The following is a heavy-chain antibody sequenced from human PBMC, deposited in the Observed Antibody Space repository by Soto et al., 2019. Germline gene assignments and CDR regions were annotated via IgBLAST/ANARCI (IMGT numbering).Heavy chain of an antibody. Sequence: GGSLRLSCAASGFTFSSYGIHWVRQAPGKGLEWVAVISSDGSNKYYADSVKGRFTISRDNSKNTLYLQMNSLRAEDTAVYYCANENYYDSSAYLDYWGQGTLATVSS. CDR1: GFTFSSYG. CDR2: ISSDGSNK. CDR3: ANENYYDSSAYLDY. J-gene: IGHJ4*02. D-gene: IGHD3-22*01. V-gene: IGHV3-30*18.